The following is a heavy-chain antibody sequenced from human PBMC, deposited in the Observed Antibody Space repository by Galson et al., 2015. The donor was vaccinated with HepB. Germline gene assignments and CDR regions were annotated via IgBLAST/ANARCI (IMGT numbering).Heavy chain of an antibody. Sequence: SLRLSCAASGFTFSSYAMSWVRQAPGKGLEWVSAISGSGGSTYYADSVKGRFTISRDNSKNTLYLQMNSLRAEDTAVYYCAKATIFGVVMSPYFDYWGQGTLVTVSS. CDR1: GFTFSSYA. J-gene: IGHJ4*02. CDR2: ISGSGGST. V-gene: IGHV3-23*01. D-gene: IGHD3-3*01. CDR3: AKATIFGVVMSPYFDY.